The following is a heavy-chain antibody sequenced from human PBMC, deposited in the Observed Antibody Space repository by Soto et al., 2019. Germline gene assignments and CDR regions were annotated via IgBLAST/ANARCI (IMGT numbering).Heavy chain of an antibody. CDR1: GDSVSINSAA. CDR3: ARDVANDYGSGSPTFDY. J-gene: IGHJ4*02. CDR2: TYYRSKWYN. Sequence: SQTLSLTCAISGDSVSINSAAWNWIRQSPSRGLEWLGRTYYRSKWYNDYAVSVKSRITINPDTSKNQFSMPLKSVTPEDTAVYYCARDVANDYGSGSPTFDYWGQGTLVTVSS. D-gene: IGHD3-10*01. V-gene: IGHV6-1*01.